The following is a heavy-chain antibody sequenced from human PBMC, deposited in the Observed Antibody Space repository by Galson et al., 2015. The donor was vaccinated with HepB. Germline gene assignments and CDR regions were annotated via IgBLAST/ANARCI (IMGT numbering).Heavy chain of an antibody. V-gene: IGHV3-21*01. J-gene: IGHJ4*02. CDR1: GFSFSDCN. Sequence: SLRLSCAASGFSFSDCNMNWVRQAPGKGLEWVASISGNGAYIYYADSVKGRFFTSKDNARKSLSLRLSSLRVDDTAVYFCARGAKRSLGNSWLNIFYLDYWGQGALVSVSS. D-gene: IGHD2/OR15-2a*01. CDR2: ISGNGAYI. CDR3: ARGAKRSLGNSWLNIFYLDY.